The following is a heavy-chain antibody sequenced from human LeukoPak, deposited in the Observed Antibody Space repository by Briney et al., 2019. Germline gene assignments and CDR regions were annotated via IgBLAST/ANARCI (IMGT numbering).Heavy chain of an antibody. Sequence: PSETLSLTCAVCGGSFSGYYWSWIRQPPGKELEWIGEINHSGSTNYNPSLKSRVTISVDTSKNQFSLKLSSVTAADTAVYYCARSRRVVGATSDYWGQGTLVTVSS. CDR3: ARSRRVVGATSDY. CDR2: INHSGST. CDR1: GGSFSGYY. V-gene: IGHV4-34*01. J-gene: IGHJ4*02. D-gene: IGHD1-26*01.